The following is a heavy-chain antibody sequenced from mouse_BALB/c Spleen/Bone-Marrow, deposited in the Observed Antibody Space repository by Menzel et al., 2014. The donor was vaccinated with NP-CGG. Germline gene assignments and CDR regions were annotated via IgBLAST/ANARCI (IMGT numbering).Heavy chain of an antibody. CDR2: FFPGSGSI. CDR3: ARHEDLDIRRRLGAMDY. CDR1: GYTFTEYI. Sequence: QVQLQQSGAELAKPGASVKLSCKASGYTFTEYIIHWIKQRSGQGLEWIGWFFPGSGSIKYNEKFKDKATLTADKSSSTVYMELSRLTSEDSAVYFCARHEDLDIRRRLGAMDYWGQGTSVTVSS. J-gene: IGHJ4*01. D-gene: IGHD2-12*01. V-gene: IGHV1-62-2*01.